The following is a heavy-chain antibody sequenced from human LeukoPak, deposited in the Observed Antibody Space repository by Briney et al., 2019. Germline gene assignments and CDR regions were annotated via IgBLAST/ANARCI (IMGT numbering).Heavy chain of an antibody. CDR1: GFTFSSYA. J-gene: IGHJ3*02. CDR2: ISYDGCNK. CDR3: ARARGQWLADAFDI. Sequence: GGSLRLSCAASGFTFSSYAMHWVRQAPGKGLEWVAVISYDGCNKYYADSVKGRFTISRDNSKNTLYLQMNSLRAEDTAVYYCARARGQWLADAFDIWGQGTMVTVSS. V-gene: IGHV3-30-3*01. D-gene: IGHD6-19*01.